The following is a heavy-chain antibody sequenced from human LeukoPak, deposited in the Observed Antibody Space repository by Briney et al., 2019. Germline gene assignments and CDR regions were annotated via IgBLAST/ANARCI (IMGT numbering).Heavy chain of an antibody. D-gene: IGHD2-21*01. J-gene: IGHJ3*02. V-gene: IGHV1-2*02. Sequence: ASVKVSCKASGYTFTGYYMHWVRQAPGQGLEWMGWIGPNSGGTNYAQKFQGRVTMTRDTSISTAYMELSRLRSDDTAVYYCARPYCGGDCHAADAFDIWGQGTMVTVSS. CDR3: ARPYCGGDCHAADAFDI. CDR1: GYTFTGYY. CDR2: IGPNSGGT.